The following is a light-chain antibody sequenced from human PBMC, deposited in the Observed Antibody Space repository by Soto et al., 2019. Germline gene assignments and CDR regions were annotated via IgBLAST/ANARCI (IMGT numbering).Light chain of an antibody. J-gene: IGLJ1*01. V-gene: IGLV1-51*01. CDR1: SSNIGGNS. Sequence: QSVLTQPRSVSAAPGEKATISCSGSSSNIGGNSVSWYQQLPGTAPKLLIYDDDKRPSGIPDRFSGSKSGTSATLGITGFQTGDEADYYCGSWDSSLSAYVFATGTKVTVL. CDR3: GSWDSSLSAYV. CDR2: DDD.